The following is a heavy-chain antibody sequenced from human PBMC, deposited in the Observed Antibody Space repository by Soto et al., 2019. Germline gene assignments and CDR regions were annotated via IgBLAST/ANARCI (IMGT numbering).Heavy chain of an antibody. V-gene: IGHV3-15*07. CDR1: GFTFNNAW. Sequence: EVLLVDSGGDLVKPGGSLRLSCAASGFTFNNAWMNWVRQAPGKGLEWVGRIKSKTDGGTTDYAAPVKGRFSISREDSEHTVYLQVNRLKIEDTAVYYCTADLGAAGRGGVDDWGQGTLGTVS. CDR2: IKSKTDGGTT. J-gene: IGHJ4*02. CDR3: TADLGAAGRGGVDD. D-gene: IGHD6-13*01.